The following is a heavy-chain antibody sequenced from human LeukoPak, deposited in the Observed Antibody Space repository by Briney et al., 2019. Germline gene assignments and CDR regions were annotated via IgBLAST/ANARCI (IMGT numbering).Heavy chain of an antibody. CDR2: ISGSGGST. D-gene: IGHD4-17*01. CDR1: GFSINNYW. J-gene: IGHJ3*02. V-gene: IGHV3-23*01. CDR3: AKDPGFYGVLDAFDI. Sequence: GGSLRLSCAVSGFSINNYWMTWYRQAPGKGLEWVSAISGSGGSTYYADSVKGRFTISRDNSKNTLYLQMNSLRAEDTAVYYCAKDPGFYGVLDAFDIWGQGTMVTVSS.